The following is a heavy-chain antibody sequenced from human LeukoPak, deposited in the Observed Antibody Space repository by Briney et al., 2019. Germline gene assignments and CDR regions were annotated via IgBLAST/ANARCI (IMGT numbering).Heavy chain of an antibody. D-gene: IGHD6-19*01. CDR3: ASGLRQGVAGTFGY. V-gene: IGHV1-18*01. J-gene: IGHJ4*02. CDR1: GCTFPSYG. CDR2: ISAYNGNT. Sequence: ASVKVSCKASGCTFPSYGISWVRQAPGQGLEWMGWISAYNGNTNYAQKLQGRVTMTTDTSKSTAYMELRSLTAADTAEYYCASGLRQGVAGTFGYWGQGTLVTVSS.